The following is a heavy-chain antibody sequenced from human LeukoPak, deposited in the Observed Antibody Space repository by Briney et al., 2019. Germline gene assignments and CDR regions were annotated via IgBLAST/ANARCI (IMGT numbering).Heavy chain of an antibody. CDR2: IIPIFGTA. D-gene: IGHD3-22*01. V-gene: IGHV1-69*13. CDR3: ARRDSRGFSFDY. J-gene: IGHJ4*02. CDR1: GGTFSSYA. Sequence: GASVTVSCKASGGTFSSYAISWVRQAPGQGLEWMGGIIPIFGTANYAQKFQGRVTITADESTSTAYMELSSLRSEDTAMYYCARRDSRGFSFDYWGQGTLVTVSS.